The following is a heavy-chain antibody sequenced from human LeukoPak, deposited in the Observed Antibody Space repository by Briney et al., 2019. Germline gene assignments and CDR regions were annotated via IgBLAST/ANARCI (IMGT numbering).Heavy chain of an antibody. CDR3: ARGGPAARYYFDY. D-gene: IGHD2-2*01. V-gene: IGHV3-30*04. CDR2: ISYDGSNK. Sequence: GGSLRLSCAASGFTFSSYAMHWVRQAPGKGLEWVAVISYDGSNKYYADSVKGRFTISRDNSKNTLYLQMNSLRAEDTAVYYCARGGPAARYYFDYWGQGTLVTVSS. CDR1: GFTFSSYA. J-gene: IGHJ4*02.